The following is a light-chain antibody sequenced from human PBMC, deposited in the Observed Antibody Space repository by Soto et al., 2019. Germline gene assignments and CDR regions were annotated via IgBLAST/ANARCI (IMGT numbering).Light chain of an antibody. CDR2: EVT. CDR1: SSDVGGYDY. CDR3: QSYDGRLSGYV. V-gene: IGLV2-8*01. Sequence: QSVLTQPPSASGSPGQSVTISCTGTSSDVGGYDYVSWYQQHPGKAPKLMIYEVTKRPSGVPDRFSGSKSGTSATLAITGLQAEDEADYYCQSYDGRLSGYVFGTGTKVTVL. J-gene: IGLJ1*01.